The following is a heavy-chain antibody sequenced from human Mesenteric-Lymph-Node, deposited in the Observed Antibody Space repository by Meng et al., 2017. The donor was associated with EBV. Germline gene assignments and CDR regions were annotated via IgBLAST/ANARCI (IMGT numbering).Heavy chain of an antibody. CDR1: GGSISSSDYF. CDR3: ARENPARGNWFDP. V-gene: IGHV4-39*07. CDR2: IYYSGST. Sequence: QRQWQESGPALVKPSETLSLTCTVSGGSISSSDYFWVWIRQPPGKGLEWIGNIYYSGSTYYNPSLESRVTISVDTSKNQFSLNLYSVTAADTAVYYCARENPARGNWFDPWGQGALVTVSS. D-gene: IGHD3-10*01. J-gene: IGHJ5*02.